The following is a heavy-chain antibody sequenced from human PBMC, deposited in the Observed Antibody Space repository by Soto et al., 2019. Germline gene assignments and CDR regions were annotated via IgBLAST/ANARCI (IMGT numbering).Heavy chain of an antibody. V-gene: IGHV1-69*01. D-gene: IGHD3-22*01. CDR1: GGTFSSYA. CDR2: IIPIFGTA. Sequence: QVQLVQSGAEVKKPGSSVKVSCKASGGTFSSYAISWVRQAPGQGLEWMGGIIPIFGTANYAQKFQGRVTITADESTSTAYMELSRLRSEDTAVYYCARGTGYYYDSSGYYYHWYFDLWGRGTLVTVSS. J-gene: IGHJ2*01. CDR3: ARGTGYYYDSSGYYYHWYFDL.